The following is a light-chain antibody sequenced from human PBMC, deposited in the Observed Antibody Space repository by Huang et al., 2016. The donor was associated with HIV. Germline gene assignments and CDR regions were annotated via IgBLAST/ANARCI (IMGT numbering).Light chain of an antibody. CDR1: QSISNW. Sequence: DIQMTQSPSTLSASVGDRVTITCRASQSISNWLAGYQQKPGKAPKLLIYKASSLESGVPSRFSGSGSGTEFTLTINSLQPDDFATYYCQQYNNYSELTFGGGTKVEIK. J-gene: IGKJ4*01. CDR3: QQYNNYSELT. V-gene: IGKV1-5*03. CDR2: KAS.